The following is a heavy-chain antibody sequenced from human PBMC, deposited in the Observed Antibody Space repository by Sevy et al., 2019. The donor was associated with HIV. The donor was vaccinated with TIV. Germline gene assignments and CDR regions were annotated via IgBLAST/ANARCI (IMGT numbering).Heavy chain of an antibody. V-gene: IGHV3-23*01. CDR2: ISSSGGST. CDR1: GFTFSSQA. J-gene: IGHJ4*02. CDR3: AKSFGETSHYFHY. D-gene: IGHD3-10*01. Sequence: GGSLRLSCAASGFTFSSQAMNWVRQAPGKGLEWVSAISSSGGSTYYADSVRGRFTLSRENSKNTLYLHMNSLRAEDTAVDFCAKSFGETSHYFHYWGQGTLVTVSS.